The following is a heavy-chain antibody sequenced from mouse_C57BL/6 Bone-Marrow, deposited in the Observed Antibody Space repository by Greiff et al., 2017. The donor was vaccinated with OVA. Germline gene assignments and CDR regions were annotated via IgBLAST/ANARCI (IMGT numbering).Heavy chain of an antibody. D-gene: IGHD2-3*01. CDR1: GYTFTSYG. J-gene: IGHJ2*01. Sequence: QVQLKESGAELARPGASVKLSCKASGYTFTSYGISWVKQRTGQGLEWIGEIYPRSGNPYYNEKFKGKATLTADKSPSTAYRELRSLTSEDSAVYFCARAEGYYAYYFDDWGQGTTLTVSS. V-gene: IGHV1-81*01. CDR2: IYPRSGNP. CDR3: ARAEGYYAYYFDD.